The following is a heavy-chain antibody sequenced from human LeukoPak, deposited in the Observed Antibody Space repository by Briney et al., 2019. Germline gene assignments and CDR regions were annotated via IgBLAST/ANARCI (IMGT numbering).Heavy chain of an antibody. V-gene: IGHV3-7*01. J-gene: IGHJ3*02. CDR1: GFTFSSYW. CDR2: IKQDGSEK. D-gene: IGHD3-22*01. Sequence: GGSLRLSCAASGFTFSSYWMSWVRQAPGKGLEWVANIKQDGSEKYYVDSVKGRFTISRDNAKNSLYLQMNSLRAEDTAVYYCARAGHYYDSSGYQRGAFDIWGQGTMVTVSS. CDR3: ARAGHYYDSSGYQRGAFDI.